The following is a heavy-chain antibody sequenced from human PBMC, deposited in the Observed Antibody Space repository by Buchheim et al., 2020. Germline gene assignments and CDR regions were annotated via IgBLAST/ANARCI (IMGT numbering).Heavy chain of an antibody. Sequence: QVQLVESGGGVVQPGRSLRLSCAASGFTFSSYAMHWVRQAPGKGLEWVAVISYDGSNKYYADSVKGRFTISSDNSKNTPYLQMNSLRAEDTAVYYCARDSYIAVAGVFDYWGQGTL. J-gene: IGHJ4*02. CDR3: ARDSYIAVAGVFDY. CDR1: GFTFSSYA. CDR2: ISYDGSNK. D-gene: IGHD6-19*01. V-gene: IGHV3-30*04.